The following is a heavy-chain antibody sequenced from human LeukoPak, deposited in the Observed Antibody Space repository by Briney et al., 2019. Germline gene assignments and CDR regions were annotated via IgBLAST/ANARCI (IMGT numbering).Heavy chain of an antibody. J-gene: IGHJ4*02. CDR2: IYHSGST. V-gene: IGHV4-38-2*02. D-gene: IGHD5-24*01. CDR3: ARVHQIMARVDY. CDR1: GYSISSGYY. Sequence: PSETLSLTCTVSGYSISSGYYWGWIRQPPGKGLEWIGSIYHSGSTYYNPSLKSRVTISVDTSKNQFSLKLSSVTAADTAVYYCARVHQIMARVDYWGQGTLVTVSS.